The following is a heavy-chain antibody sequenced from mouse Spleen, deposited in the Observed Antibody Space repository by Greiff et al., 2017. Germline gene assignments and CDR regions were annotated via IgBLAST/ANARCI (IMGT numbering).Heavy chain of an antibody. J-gene: IGHJ2*01. CDR2: ISDGGSYT. CDR3: AREGLYYDHYFDY. Sequence: EVKLVESGGGLVKPGGSLKLSCAASGFTFSSYAMSWVRQTPEKRLEWVATISDGGSYTYYPDNVKGRFTISRDNAKNNLYLQMSHLKSEDTAMYYCAREGLYYDHYFDYWGQGTTLTVSS. V-gene: IGHV5-4*01. D-gene: IGHD2-4*01. CDR1: GFTFSSYA.